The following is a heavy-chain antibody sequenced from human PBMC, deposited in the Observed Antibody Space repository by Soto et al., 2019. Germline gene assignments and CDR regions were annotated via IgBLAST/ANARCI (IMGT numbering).Heavy chain of an antibody. Sequence: GGSLRLSCVGSGVDFRGSYMNWIRQAPGKGLEWISYISDTGRTIHYADSVKGRFVISRDNSKDSLYLQMNDLRADDTAVYYCAGFKEGNIVGLRWLDYWGQGTLVTVSS. CDR3: AGFKEGNIVGLRWLDY. J-gene: IGHJ4*02. CDR1: GVDFRGSY. V-gene: IGHV3-11*01. D-gene: IGHD1-26*01. CDR2: ISDTGRTI.